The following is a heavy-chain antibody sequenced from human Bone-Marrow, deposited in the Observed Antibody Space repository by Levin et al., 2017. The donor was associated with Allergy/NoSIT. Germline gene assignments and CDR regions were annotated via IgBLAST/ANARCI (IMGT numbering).Heavy chain of an antibody. CDR3: ARESSPVYYDILTGYCYFDY. D-gene: IGHD3-9*01. CDR1: GGSFSGYY. J-gene: IGHJ4*02. CDR2: INHSGST. V-gene: IGHV4-34*01. Sequence: SQTLSLTCAVYGGSFSGYYWSWIRQPPGKGLEWIGEINHSGSTNYNPSLKSRVTISVDTSKNQFSLKLSSVTAADTAVYYCARESSPVYYDILTGYCYFDYWGQGTLVTVSS.